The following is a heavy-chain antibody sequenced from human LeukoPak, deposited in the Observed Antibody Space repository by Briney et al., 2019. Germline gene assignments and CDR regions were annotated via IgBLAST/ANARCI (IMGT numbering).Heavy chain of an antibody. D-gene: IGHD1-26*01. J-gene: IGHJ4*02. CDR1: KFTFSNYA. Sequence: GGSLRLSCAASKFTFSNYAMSWVRQAPGKGLEWVSAISNSGGNTYYADSVKGRFTISRGNSKNTLYLQMNSLRAEDTAVYNCAKDVGATRGYYFDYWGQGTLVTVSS. CDR2: ISNSGGNT. CDR3: AKDVGATRGYYFDY. V-gene: IGHV3-23*01.